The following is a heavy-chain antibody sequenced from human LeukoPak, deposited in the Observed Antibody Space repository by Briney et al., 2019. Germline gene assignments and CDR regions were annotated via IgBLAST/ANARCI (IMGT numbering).Heavy chain of an antibody. V-gene: IGHV4-38-2*01. CDR2: IYHSGST. Sequence: SETLSLTCAVSGYSTSSGYYWGWIRQPPGKGLEWIGSIYHSGSTYYNPSLKSRVTISVDTSKNQFSLKLSSVTAADTAVYYCARGSADDFWSGYSPNWFDPWGQGTLVTVSS. D-gene: IGHD3-3*01. CDR3: ARGSADDFWSGYSPNWFDP. CDR1: GYSTSSGYY. J-gene: IGHJ5*02.